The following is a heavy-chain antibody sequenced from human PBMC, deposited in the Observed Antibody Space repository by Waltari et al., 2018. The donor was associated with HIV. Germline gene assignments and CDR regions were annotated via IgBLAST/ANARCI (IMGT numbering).Heavy chain of an antibody. D-gene: IGHD3-10*01. Sequence: EVQLVQSGAEVKKPGESLKISCKASGYPFASYWIGWVRPMPGKGLEGMGIIYPGDSETRYSPSCQAQVTISADKSINTAYLHWRSLKASDSGMYFCVARRDGFLRGDYWGQGTLVTVSS. J-gene: IGHJ4*02. CDR1: GYPFASYW. V-gene: IGHV5-51*01. CDR2: IYPGDSET. CDR3: VARRDGFLRGDY.